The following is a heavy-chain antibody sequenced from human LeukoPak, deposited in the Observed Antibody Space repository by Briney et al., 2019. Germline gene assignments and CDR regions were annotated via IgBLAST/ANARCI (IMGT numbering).Heavy chain of an antibody. Sequence: SETLSLTCTVSGGSISSYNWSWIRQPPGKGLEWIGYIYYSGSTNYNPSLKSRVTISVDTSKNQFSLKLSSVTAADTAVYYCARDLAKGGSYGYFDYWGQGTLVTVSS. J-gene: IGHJ4*02. CDR1: GGSISSYN. CDR2: IYYSGST. CDR3: ARDLAKGGSYGYFDY. D-gene: IGHD1-26*01. V-gene: IGHV4-59*01.